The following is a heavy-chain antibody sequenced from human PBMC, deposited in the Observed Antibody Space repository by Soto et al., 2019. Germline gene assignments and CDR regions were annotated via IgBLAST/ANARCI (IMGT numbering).Heavy chain of an antibody. D-gene: IGHD6-13*01. Sequence: QVQLVESGGGLVKPGGSLRLSCAASGFSFSDYYMTWIRQAPGKGLEWVSYISGSSTYTKYADSVKGRFTISRDNAKKALYRQMNSLRAEDTAVYYCARSGSGTEYYGLDVWGQGTTVTVSS. J-gene: IGHJ6*02. CDR1: GFSFSDYY. CDR2: ISGSSTYT. V-gene: IGHV3-11*05. CDR3: ARSGSGTEYYGLDV.